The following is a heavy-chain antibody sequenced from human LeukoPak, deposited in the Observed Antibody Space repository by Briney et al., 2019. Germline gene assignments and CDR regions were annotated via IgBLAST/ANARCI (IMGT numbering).Heavy chain of an antibody. V-gene: IGHV7-4-1*02. CDR2: IDTNTGNP. D-gene: IGHD5-24*01. CDR1: GYSFSTFV. J-gene: IGHJ4*02. CDR3: ARDLFRLDGYPY. Sequence: EASVKVSCKASGYSFSTFVISWVRQAPGQGLEWMGWIDTNTGNPPYAQGVTGRFVFSLDTSVSTAYLQISSLKTQHTAVYYCARDLFRLDGYPYWGQGTLVTVSS.